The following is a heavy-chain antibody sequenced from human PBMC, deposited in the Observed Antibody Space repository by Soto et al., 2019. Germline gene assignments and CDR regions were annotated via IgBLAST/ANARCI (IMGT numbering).Heavy chain of an antibody. J-gene: IGHJ4*02. V-gene: IGHV1-18*01. CDR2: SRAHKGNT. CDR3: ARGRYGDY. D-gene: IGHD1-1*01. Sequence: QVHLVQSGAEVKKPGASVKVSCKGSGYGFTTYGITWVRQAPGQGLEWMAWSRAHKGNTNYAQKLQGRVTVTRDTSTSTAYMERRSLRSDDTAVYYCARGRYGDYWGQGALVTVSS. CDR1: GYGFTTYG.